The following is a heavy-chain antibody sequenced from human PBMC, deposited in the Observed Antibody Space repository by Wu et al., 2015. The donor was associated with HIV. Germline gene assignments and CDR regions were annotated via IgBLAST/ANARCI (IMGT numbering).Heavy chain of an antibody. CDR1: GYTFTIYG. D-gene: IGHD3-9*01. Sequence: QVQLVQSGAEVKKPGASVKVSCKTSGYTFTIYGISWVRQAPGQGLEWMGWISAYNGKTNYAQKFQGRVTMTTDTSTSTAYMELRSLRSDDTAVYYCARVVRYFDRIGNSEYFQHVGPGPPWSPSPQ. V-gene: IGHV1-18*01. CDR3: ARVVRYFDRIGNSEYFQH. CDR2: ISAYNGKT. J-gene: IGHJ1*01.